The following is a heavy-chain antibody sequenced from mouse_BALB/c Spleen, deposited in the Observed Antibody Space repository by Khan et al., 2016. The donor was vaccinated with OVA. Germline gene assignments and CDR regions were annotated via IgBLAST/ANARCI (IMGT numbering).Heavy chain of an antibody. V-gene: IGHV5-6*01. CDR1: GLTFSLYA. CDR3: ACHLTGSFDY. J-gene: IGHJ3*01. CDR2: ISSAGTYT. D-gene: IGHD4-1*01. Sequence: EVELVESGGDLVKPRGSLKLSFAASGLTFSLYAMSCVRRTPDKRQEWVATISSAGTYTYYPDRVKGPLAKSRNNAKMILNLQISSQKSEDTAMFYCACHLTGSFDYRGQVNQVTLAA.